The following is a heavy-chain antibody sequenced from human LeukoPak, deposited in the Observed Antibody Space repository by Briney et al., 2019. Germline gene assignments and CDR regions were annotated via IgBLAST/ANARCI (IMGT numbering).Heavy chain of an antibody. Sequence: GASVKVSCKASGYTFTGYYMHWVRQAPGQGLEWMGWINPNSGGTNYAQKFQGRVTMTRDTSISTAYMELSRLRSDDTAVYYCARVSSSGWYVVWEDCLFDYWGQGTLVTVSS. CDR3: ARVSSSGWYVVWEDCLFDY. CDR2: INPNSGGT. D-gene: IGHD6-19*01. V-gene: IGHV1-2*02. CDR1: GYTFTGYY. J-gene: IGHJ4*02.